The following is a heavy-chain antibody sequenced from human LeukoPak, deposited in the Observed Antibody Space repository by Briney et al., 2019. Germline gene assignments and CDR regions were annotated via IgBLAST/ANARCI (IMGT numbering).Heavy chain of an antibody. J-gene: IGHJ4*02. CDR3: ARGGEYSSPSDY. CDR1: GGTFSSYA. Sequence: ASVKVSCKASGGTFSSYAISWVRQAPGQGLEWMGWINPNSGGTNYAQKFQGRVTMTRDTSISTAYMELSRLRSDDTAVYYCARGGEYSSPSDYWGQGTLVTVSS. D-gene: IGHD6-6*01. V-gene: IGHV1-2*02. CDR2: INPNSGGT.